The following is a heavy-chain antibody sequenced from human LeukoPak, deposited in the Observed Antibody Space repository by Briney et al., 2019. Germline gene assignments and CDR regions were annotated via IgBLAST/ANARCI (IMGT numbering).Heavy chain of an antibody. CDR1: GFTVRSNY. V-gene: IGHV3-66*01. J-gene: IGHJ3*01. D-gene: IGHD3-22*01. CDR3: ARAVHYYDSLGAAFDL. Sequence: SGGSLRLSCAASGFTVRSNYMSWVRQAPGKGLEWVSVIYSGGSTYYADSVKGRFTISRDNSKNTLYLQMNSLRAEDTAVYYCARAVHYYDSLGAAFDLWGQGTMVTVSS. CDR2: IYSGGST.